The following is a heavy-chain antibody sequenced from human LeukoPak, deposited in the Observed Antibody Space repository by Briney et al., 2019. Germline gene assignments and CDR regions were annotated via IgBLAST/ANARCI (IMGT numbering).Heavy chain of an antibody. J-gene: IGHJ6*03. V-gene: IGHV4-61*02. CDR2: IYTSGST. CDR3: ARSIVAGTENYYYYYYYMDV. CDR1: GGSISSGSYY. D-gene: IGHD6-19*01. Sequence: SETLSLTCTVSGGSISSGSYYWSWIRQPAGKGLEWIGRIYTSGSTNYNPSLKSRVTISVDTSKNQFSLKLSSVTAADTAVYYCARSIVAGTENYYYYYYYMDVWGKGTTVTVSS.